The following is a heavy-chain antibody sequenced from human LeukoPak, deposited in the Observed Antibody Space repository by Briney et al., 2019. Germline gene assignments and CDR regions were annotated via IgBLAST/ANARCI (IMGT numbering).Heavy chain of an antibody. CDR2: IYYSGST. D-gene: IGHD3-9*01. J-gene: IGHJ5*02. Sequence: KPSETLSLTCTVSGGSISSSSYYWRWIRQPPGKGLEWIGSIYYSGSTYYNPSLKSRVTISVDTSKNQFSLKLSSVTAADTAVYYCARVLYYDILTGYPAWFDPWGQGTLVTVSS. V-gene: IGHV4-39*07. CDR3: ARVLYYDILTGYPAWFDP. CDR1: GGSISSSSYY.